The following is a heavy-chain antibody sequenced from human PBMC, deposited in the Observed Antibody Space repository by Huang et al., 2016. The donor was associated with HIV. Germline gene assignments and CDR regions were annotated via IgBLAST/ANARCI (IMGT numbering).Heavy chain of an antibody. CDR3: TTSGDYGRFDH. J-gene: IGHJ4*02. V-gene: IGHV1-46*03. CDR1: GSTFTRYY. Sequence: QVQLVQSGAEVKKPGASVKVSCKASGSTFTRYYFHWVRQAPGQGPEGMGIINPSGGRTTYAQKFQGRVTMTRDTATTTVYMELTSLRSQDTAVYYCTTSGDYGRFDHWGQGTLVTVSS. D-gene: IGHD4-17*01. CDR2: INPSGGRT.